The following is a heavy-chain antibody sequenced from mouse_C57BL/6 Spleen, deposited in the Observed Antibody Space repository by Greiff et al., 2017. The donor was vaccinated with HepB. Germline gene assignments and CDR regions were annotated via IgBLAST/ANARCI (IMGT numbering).Heavy chain of an antibody. Sequence: QVQLQQPGAELVKPGASVKLSCKASGYTFTSYWMHWVKQRPGQGLEWIGMIQPNSGSTNYNEKFKSKATLTVDKSSSTAYIQLSSQTSEDSAFYYCARGLPYYFDYWGQGTTLTVSS. J-gene: IGHJ2*01. V-gene: IGHV1-64*01. CDR2: IQPNSGST. CDR3: ARGLPYYFDY. D-gene: IGHD2-1*01. CDR1: GYTFTSYW.